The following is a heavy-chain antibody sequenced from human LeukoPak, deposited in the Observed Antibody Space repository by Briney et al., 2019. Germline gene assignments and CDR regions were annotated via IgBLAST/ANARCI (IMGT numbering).Heavy chain of an antibody. V-gene: IGHV4-34*01. J-gene: IGHJ4*02. CDR1: GGSFSGYH. D-gene: IGHD2-8*01. Sequence: SETLSLTCAVYGGSFSGYHWNWIRQPPGKGLEWIGEINHSGSTNYGPSLKSRVAISVDTSKNQFSLKLSSVTAADTAVYYCARDGVYRSSAPDYWGQGTLVTVSS. CDR2: INHSGST. CDR3: ARDGVYRSSAPDY.